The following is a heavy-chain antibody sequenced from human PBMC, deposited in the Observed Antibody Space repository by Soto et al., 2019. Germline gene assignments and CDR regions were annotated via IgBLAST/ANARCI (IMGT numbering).Heavy chain of an antibody. CDR1: GFMFSSNA. V-gene: IGHV3-23*01. CDR3: AKYFDWLLNSFDY. Sequence: LRLSCAASGFMFSSNAMSWVRQAPGKGLEWVSAISGSGGNTYYADSVKGRFTISRDNSKNTLSLQMNSLRAEDTAVYYCAKYFDWLLNSFDYWGQGTLATVSS. J-gene: IGHJ4*02. CDR2: ISGSGGNT. D-gene: IGHD3-9*01.